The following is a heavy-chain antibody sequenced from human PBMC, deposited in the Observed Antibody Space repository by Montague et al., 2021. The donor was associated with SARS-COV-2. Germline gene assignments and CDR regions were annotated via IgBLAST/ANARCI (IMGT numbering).Heavy chain of an antibody. J-gene: IGHJ2*01. CDR1: GFSPSTSGMC. V-gene: IGHV2-70*11. Sequence: PALVKPRQTLTLTCTFSGFSPSTSGMCVSWIRQPPGKALEWLARIDWDDDKYYSTSLKTRLTISKDTSKNQVVLTMTNMDPVDTATYYCARTYGSGRGFDLWGRGTLVTVSS. D-gene: IGHD3-10*01. CDR3: ARTYGSGRGFDL. CDR2: IDWDDDK.